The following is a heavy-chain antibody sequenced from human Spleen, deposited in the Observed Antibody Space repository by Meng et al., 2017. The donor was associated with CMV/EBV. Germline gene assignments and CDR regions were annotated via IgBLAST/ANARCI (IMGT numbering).Heavy chain of an antibody. V-gene: IGHV4-61*01. J-gene: IGHJ5*02. CDR2: IYYSGST. D-gene: IGHD4-23*01. CDR1: SVSSGSYY. Sequence: SVSSGSYYWSWIRQPPGKGLEWIGYIYYSGSTNYNPSLKSRVTISVDTSKNQFSLKLSSVTAADTAVYYCARGPGYYGGNEPGLDPWGQGTLVTVSS. CDR3: ARGPGYYGGNEPGLDP.